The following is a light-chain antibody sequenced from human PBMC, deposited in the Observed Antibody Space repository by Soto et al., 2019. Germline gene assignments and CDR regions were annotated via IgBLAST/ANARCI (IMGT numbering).Light chain of an antibody. CDR2: KAS. CDR1: QTISSW. CDR3: QHYNSYSEA. Sequence: DIQMTQSPSTLSGSVGDRVTITCRASQTISSWLAWYQQKPGKAPKLLIYKASTLKSGVPSRFSGRGSGTEFTLTISSLQTDDFATYYCQHYNSYSEAFGQGTKVDIK. V-gene: IGKV1-5*03. J-gene: IGKJ1*01.